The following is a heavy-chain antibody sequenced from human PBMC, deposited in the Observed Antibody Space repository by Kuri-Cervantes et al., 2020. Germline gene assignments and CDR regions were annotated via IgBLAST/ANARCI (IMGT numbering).Heavy chain of an antibody. V-gene: IGHV3-9*01. J-gene: IGHJ6*02. D-gene: IGHD5-12*01. CDR2: NSWNSGSI. CDR1: GFTFDDYA. CDR3: AKDINRGQSGYDYPKRNNYYYYGMDV. Sequence: SLKISCAASGFTFDDYAKHWVRQAPGRGLEWVSGNSWNSGSIGYADSVKGRFTISRDNAKNSLYLQMNSLRAEDTASYYCAKDINRGQSGYDYPKRNNYYYYGMDVWGQGTTVTVSS.